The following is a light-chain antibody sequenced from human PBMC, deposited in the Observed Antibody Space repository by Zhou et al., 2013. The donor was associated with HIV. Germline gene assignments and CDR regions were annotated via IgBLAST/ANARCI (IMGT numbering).Light chain of an antibody. Sequence: EIVLTQSPATLSLSPGERATLSCGASQSVSNSLAWFQQKPGQAPRLLIYDASNRATGIPARFSGSGSGTDFTLTISSLEPEDFATYYCLQHNNYPWTFGQGTKVESK. J-gene: IGKJ1*01. V-gene: IGKV3-11*01. CDR2: DAS. CDR3: LQHNNYPWT. CDR1: QSVSNS.